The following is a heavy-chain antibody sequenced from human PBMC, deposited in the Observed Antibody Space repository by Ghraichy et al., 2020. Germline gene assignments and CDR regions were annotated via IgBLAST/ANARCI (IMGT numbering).Heavy chain of an antibody. CDR3: ARLDSGSLRPEGFFDS. CDR2: IYPGDSHV. Sequence: GESLNISCKTSGYSFITYWIVWVRQLPDKGLEWMGIIYPGDSHVLYSHSFRGQVTLSADKSINTAYVSWSSLKASDTAMYFCARLDSGSLRPEGFFDSWGQGTRVTVSS. D-gene: IGHD1-26*01. V-gene: IGHV5-51*01. CDR1: GYSFITYW. J-gene: IGHJ4*02.